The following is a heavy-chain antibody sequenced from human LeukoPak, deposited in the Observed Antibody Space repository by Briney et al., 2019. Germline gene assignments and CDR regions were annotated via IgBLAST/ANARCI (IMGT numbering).Heavy chain of an antibody. CDR1: GFTFSSYT. V-gene: IGHV3-21*01. CDR3: ARVREAYCGGDCYSAPDY. J-gene: IGHJ4*02. CDR2: IDPSSTYI. D-gene: IGHD2-21*02. Sequence: GGSLRLSCAASGFTFSSYTMNWVRQAPGKGLEWVSSIDPSSTYIYYADSVKGRFTISRDNAKNSLYLQMNSLRAEDTAVYYCARVREAYCGGDCYSAPDYWGQGTLVTVSS.